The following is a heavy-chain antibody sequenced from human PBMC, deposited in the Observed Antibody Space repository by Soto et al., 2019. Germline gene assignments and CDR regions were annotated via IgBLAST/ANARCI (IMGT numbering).Heavy chain of an antibody. CDR1: GGSFSGYY. J-gene: IGHJ4*02. Sequence: SETLSLTCAVYGGSFSGYYWSWIRQPPGKGLEWIREINQSGATNYNPSLKSRVTISVDTSKNQFSLKLKSLTAADTAVYYCARGDYYASGSSFPYWGQGTLVTVSS. CDR2: INQSGAT. D-gene: IGHD3-10*01. CDR3: ARGDYYASGSSFPY. V-gene: IGHV4-34*01.